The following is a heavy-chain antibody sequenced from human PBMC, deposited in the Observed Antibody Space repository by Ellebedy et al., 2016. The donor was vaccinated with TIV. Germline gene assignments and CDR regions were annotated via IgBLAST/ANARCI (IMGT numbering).Heavy chain of an antibody. V-gene: IGHV1-18*01. CDR2: ISAYNGNT. CDR3: AREMYSSGWYPHFQH. J-gene: IGHJ1*01. Sequence: AASVKVSCKASGGTFSSYAISWVRQAPGQGLEWMGWISAYNGNTNYAQKLQGRVTMTTDTSTSTAYMELRSLRSDDTAVYYCAREMYSSGWYPHFQHWGQGTLVTVSS. CDR1: GGTFSSYA. D-gene: IGHD6-19*01.